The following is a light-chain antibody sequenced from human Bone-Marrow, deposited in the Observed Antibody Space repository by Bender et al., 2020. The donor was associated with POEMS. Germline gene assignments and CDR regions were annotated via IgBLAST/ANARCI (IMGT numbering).Light chain of an antibody. Sequence: QSALTQPRSVSGSPGQSVTISCAGSSNDVGGYNYVSWFQQYPGKAPKLIISDVSNRPSGVSDRFSGSKSANTASLTISGLQAEDEADYYCSSYTSSSSYVFGTGTKVTVL. CDR2: DVS. V-gene: IGLV2-11*01. CDR3: SSYTSSSSYV. J-gene: IGLJ1*01. CDR1: SNDVGGYNY.